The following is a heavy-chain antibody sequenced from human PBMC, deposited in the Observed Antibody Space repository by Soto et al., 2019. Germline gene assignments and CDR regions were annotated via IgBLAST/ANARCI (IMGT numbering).Heavy chain of an antibody. J-gene: IGHJ4*02. CDR3: AREVLYTTVDYYFDY. D-gene: IGHD4-17*01. V-gene: IGHV4-30-4*01. Sequence: PSETLSLTCTAAAGSINSAAFYWSWIRKAPGKGLVWIGYIYHTGSSHHHPSLRGRVDISMDMSKYQFSLELRSVTAADTAMYYCAREVLYTTVDYYFDYWGQGSMVTVSS. CDR2: IYHTGSS. CDR1: AGSINSAAFY.